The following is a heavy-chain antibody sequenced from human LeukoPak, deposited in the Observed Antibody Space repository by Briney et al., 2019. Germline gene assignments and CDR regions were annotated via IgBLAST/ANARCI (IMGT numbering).Heavy chain of an antibody. CDR3: ARSNGVRGVIPFDY. D-gene: IGHD3-10*01. CDR2: IYYSGST. Sequence: KTSETLSLTCTVSGGSISSYYWSWIRQPPGKGLEWIGYIYYSGSTNYNPSLKSRVTMSVDTSKNQFSLKLSSVTAADTAVYYCARSNGVRGVIPFDYWGQGTLVTVSS. V-gene: IGHV4-59*12. J-gene: IGHJ4*02. CDR1: GGSISSYY.